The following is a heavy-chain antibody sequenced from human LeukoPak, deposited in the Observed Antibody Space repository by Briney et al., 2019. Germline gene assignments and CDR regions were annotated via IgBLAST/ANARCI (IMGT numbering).Heavy chain of an antibody. J-gene: IGHJ4*02. Sequence: GGSLRLSCAASGFTFSSYSMNWVRQAPGKGLEWVSPISSSSSYIYYADSVKGRFTISRDNAKNSLYLQMNSLRAEDTAVYYCARDRAYYYDSSGYYPVVNYWGQGTLVTVSS. CDR2: ISSSSSYI. D-gene: IGHD3-22*01. CDR1: GFTFSSYS. V-gene: IGHV3-21*01. CDR3: ARDRAYYYDSSGYYPVVNY.